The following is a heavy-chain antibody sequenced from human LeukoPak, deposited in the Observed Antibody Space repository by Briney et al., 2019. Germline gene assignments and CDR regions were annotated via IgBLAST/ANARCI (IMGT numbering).Heavy chain of an antibody. CDR2: IRYDGSNK. Sequence: QPGGSLRLSCAASGFTFSSYGMHWVRQAPGKGLEWVAFIRYDGSNKYYADSVKGRFTISRDNSKNTLFLQMNRLRAEDTAAYYCAGRRVLDASFDYWGQGTLVTVSS. D-gene: IGHD3-16*01. V-gene: IGHV3-30*02. CDR3: AGRRVLDASFDY. CDR1: GFTFSSYG. J-gene: IGHJ4*02.